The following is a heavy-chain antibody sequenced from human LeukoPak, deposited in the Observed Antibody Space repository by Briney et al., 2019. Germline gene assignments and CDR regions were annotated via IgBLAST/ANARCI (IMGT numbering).Heavy chain of an antibody. CDR2: IHYSGST. D-gene: IGHD3-10*01. V-gene: IGHV4-4*02. CDR1: GGSISSSNW. Sequence: SGTLSLTCAVSGGSISSSNWWSWVRQPPGKGLEWIGYIHYSGSTNYNRSLKSRVTISVDTSKNQFSLKLSSVTAADTAVYYCARVEEGYGSGRRENYYYYYMDVWGKGTTVTISS. J-gene: IGHJ6*03. CDR3: ARVEEGYGSGRRENYYYYYMDV.